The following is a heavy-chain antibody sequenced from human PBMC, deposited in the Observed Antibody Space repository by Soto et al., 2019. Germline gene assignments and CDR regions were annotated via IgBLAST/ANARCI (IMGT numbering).Heavy chain of an antibody. J-gene: IGHJ4*02. Sequence: GGSLRLSCTASGFTFINSVMSWVRQSPGKGLEWVSAITGGGGDTYHADSVRGRFTISRDNTQSTLYLQMSSLRVEDTAVYYCVRDPGTVTYYFDSWGQGTLVTVSS. CDR3: VRDPGTVTYYFDS. CDR1: GFTFINSV. CDR2: ITGGGGDT. D-gene: IGHD4-17*01. V-gene: IGHV3-23*01.